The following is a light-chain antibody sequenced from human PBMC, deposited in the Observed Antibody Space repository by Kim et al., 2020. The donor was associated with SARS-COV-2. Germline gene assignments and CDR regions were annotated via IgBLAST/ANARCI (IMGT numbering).Light chain of an antibody. CDR3: QAWDSSTGV. V-gene: IGLV3-1*01. CDR2: QDS. J-gene: IGLJ3*02. Sequence: SVAPGQTASITCCGDKLGDKYACWYQQKPGQSTVLVIYQDSKRPSGIPERFSGSNSGNTATLTISGTQAMEEADYYCQAWDSSTGVFGGGTQLTVL. CDR1: KLGDKY.